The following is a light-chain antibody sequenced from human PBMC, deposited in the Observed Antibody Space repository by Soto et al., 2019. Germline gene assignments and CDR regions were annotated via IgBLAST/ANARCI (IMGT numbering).Light chain of an antibody. CDR1: QSIGYW. V-gene: IGKV1-5*01. CDR3: QQYNSPGT. CDR2: DAS. J-gene: IGKJ1*01. Sequence: DIQMTLSPSTLSAAVGDRVTITCRASQSIGYWLAWYQQKPGKAPKLLIYDASNLESGVPSRFGGSGSGTEFTLTISSLQPDDFATYYCQQYNSPGTFGQGTKV.